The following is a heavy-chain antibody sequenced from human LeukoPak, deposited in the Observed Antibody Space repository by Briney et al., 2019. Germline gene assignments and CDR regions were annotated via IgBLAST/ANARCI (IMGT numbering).Heavy chain of an antibody. CDR2: IKQDGSEK. D-gene: IGHD4-17*01. CDR1: GFTFSSYW. V-gene: IGHV3-7*01. CDR3: ARLHGDYERHWFDP. J-gene: IGHJ5*02. Sequence: GGSLRLSCAASGFTFSSYWMSWVRQAPGKGLEWVANIKQDGSEKYYVDSVKGRFTISRDNAKNSLYLQMNSLRAEDTAVYCCARLHGDYERHWFDPWGQGTLVTVSS.